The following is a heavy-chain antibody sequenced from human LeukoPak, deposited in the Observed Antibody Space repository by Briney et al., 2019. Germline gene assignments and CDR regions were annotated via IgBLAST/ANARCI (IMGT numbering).Heavy chain of an antibody. Sequence: PGGSLRLSCAASGFTFSSYAMSWVRQAPGKGLEWVSAISGSGGSTYYADAVKGRFTISRENSKNTLYLQMSSLRVEDTAVYYCVGSRDAFDIWGQGTMVTVSS. CDR3: VGSRDAFDI. CDR2: ISGSGGST. J-gene: IGHJ3*02. V-gene: IGHV3-23*01. D-gene: IGHD3-16*01. CDR1: GFTFSSYA.